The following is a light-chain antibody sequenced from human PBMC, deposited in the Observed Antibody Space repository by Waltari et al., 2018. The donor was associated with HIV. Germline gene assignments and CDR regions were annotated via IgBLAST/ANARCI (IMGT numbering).Light chain of an antibody. V-gene: IGLV2-14*01. CDR3: SSYTSSSTPYVV. J-gene: IGLJ2*01. Sequence: QSALTQPASVSGSPGQSITISCTGTSSDVGGYNSVSWYQQPPGKAPKLMIYDVSNRPSGVSNRFSGSKSGNTASLTISGLQAEDEADYYCSSYTSSSTPYVVFGGGTKLTVL. CDR1: SSDVGGYNS. CDR2: DVS.